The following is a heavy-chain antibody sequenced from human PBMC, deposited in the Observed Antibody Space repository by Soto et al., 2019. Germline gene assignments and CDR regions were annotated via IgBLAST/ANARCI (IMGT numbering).Heavy chain of an antibody. D-gene: IGHD3-9*01. CDR1: GGTFISYG. CDR2: IIPIFGTA. J-gene: IGHJ6*02. Sequence: ASGNACGRGSGGTFISYGIILLGRSRGRGLEWMGGIIPIFGTANYAQKFQGRVTITADKSTSTAYMELSSLRSEDTAVYYCARSDYDILTGYPQATYGMDVWGQGTTVTVS. CDR3: ARSDYDILTGYPQATYGMDV. V-gene: IGHV1-69*06.